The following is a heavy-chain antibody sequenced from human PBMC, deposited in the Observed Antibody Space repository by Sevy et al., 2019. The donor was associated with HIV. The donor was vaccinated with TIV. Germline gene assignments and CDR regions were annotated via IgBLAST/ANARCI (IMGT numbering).Heavy chain of an antibody. CDR1: GFTFSSYW. Sequence: GGSLRLSCAASGFTFSSYWMHWVRQAPGKGLVWVSRINSDGSSTSYADSLKGRFTISRDNAKNTLYLQMNSLRAEDTAVYCCARDLIVGATDWFDPWGQGTLVTVSS. D-gene: IGHD1-26*01. V-gene: IGHV3-74*01. CDR2: INSDGSST. CDR3: ARDLIVGATDWFDP. J-gene: IGHJ5*02.